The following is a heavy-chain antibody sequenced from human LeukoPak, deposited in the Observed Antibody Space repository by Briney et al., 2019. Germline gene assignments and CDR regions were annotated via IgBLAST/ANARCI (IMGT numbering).Heavy chain of an antibody. CDR1: GGSFSGYY. Sequence: SETLSLTCAVYGGSFSGYYWSWIRQPPGKGLEWIGEINHSGSTNYNPSLKSRVTISVDTSKNQFSLKLSSVTAADTAVYYCARGGLVPSYYYYYGMDVWGQGTTVTVSS. V-gene: IGHV4-34*01. D-gene: IGHD6-13*01. CDR3: ARGGLVPSYYYYYGMDV. CDR2: INHSGST. J-gene: IGHJ6*02.